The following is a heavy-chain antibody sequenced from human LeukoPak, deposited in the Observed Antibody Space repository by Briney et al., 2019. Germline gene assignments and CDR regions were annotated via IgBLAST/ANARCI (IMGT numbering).Heavy chain of an antibody. Sequence: GGSLRLSCAASGFTVSSNYMSWVRQAPGKGLEWVSVIYSGGSTYYADSVKGRFTISRDNSKNTLYLQMNSLRAEDTAVYYCARQTLVDDAFDIWGQGTMVTVSS. V-gene: IGHV3-53*01. D-gene: IGHD2-2*01. CDR2: IYSGGST. CDR3: ARQTLVDDAFDI. J-gene: IGHJ3*02. CDR1: GFTVSSNY.